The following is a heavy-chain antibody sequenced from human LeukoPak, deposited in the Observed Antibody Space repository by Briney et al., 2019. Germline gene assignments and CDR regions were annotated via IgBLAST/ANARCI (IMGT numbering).Heavy chain of an antibody. Sequence: GESLQISWKGSGYSFTSYWIGWVRQMPGKGMEWMGIIYPGDSNTRYSPSFHGQVTISADKSISTAYLQWSSLKASDTAMYYCARLETAMPPDYWGQGTLVTVSS. CDR3: ARLETAMPPDY. CDR2: IYPGDSNT. D-gene: IGHD5-18*01. CDR1: GYSFTSYW. V-gene: IGHV5-51*01. J-gene: IGHJ4*02.